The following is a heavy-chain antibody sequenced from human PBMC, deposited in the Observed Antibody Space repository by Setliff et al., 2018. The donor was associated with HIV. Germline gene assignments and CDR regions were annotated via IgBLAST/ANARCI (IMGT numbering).Heavy chain of an antibody. Sequence: ASVKVSCKASGYTLRRHGISWVRQAPGQGLEWMGWISAYNGNTNYAQKFQGRVTLTTDTSTSTAYMELRSLRSDDTAVYYCARDPTYISSWPGHAFDIWGQGTMVT. V-gene: IGHV1-18*01. CDR3: ARDPTYISSWPGHAFDI. J-gene: IGHJ3*02. CDR1: GYTLRRHG. CDR2: ISAYNGNT. D-gene: IGHD6-6*01.